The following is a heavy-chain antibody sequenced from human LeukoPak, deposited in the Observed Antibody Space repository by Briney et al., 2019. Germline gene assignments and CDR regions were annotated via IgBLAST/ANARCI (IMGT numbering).Heavy chain of an antibody. CDR2: ITKSSTYV. J-gene: IGHJ4*02. Sequence: PGGSLRLACEASGFTFRTHNMNWVRQAPGKGLEWVSSITKSSTYVYYADSVRGRFTISRDNANNSLFLQMNNLGVDDTGVYYCARGSGVHVWGQGTLVIVSS. D-gene: IGHD3-10*01. CDR3: ARGSGVHV. V-gene: IGHV3-21*04. CDR1: GFTFRTHN.